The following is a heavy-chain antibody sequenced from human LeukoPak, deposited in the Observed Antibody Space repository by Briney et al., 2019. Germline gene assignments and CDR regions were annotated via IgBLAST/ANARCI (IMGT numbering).Heavy chain of an antibody. CDR3: ATLGGIFGTEE. J-gene: IGHJ4*02. V-gene: IGHV4-59*01. CDR1: GASISDYY. D-gene: IGHD3-3*01. CDR2: FYNSGST. Sequence: SETLSLTCTVSGASISDYYWSWIRQPPGKGLEWIGYFYNSGSTKYNPSLKSRVTISVDTSKNQFSLQVNSVTAADTAIYYCATLGGIFGTEEWGQGTLVSVSS.